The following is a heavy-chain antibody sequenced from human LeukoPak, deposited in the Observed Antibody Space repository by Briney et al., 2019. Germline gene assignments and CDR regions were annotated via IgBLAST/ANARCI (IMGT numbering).Heavy chain of an antibody. CDR1: GCAFTVHG. CDR2: ISPYNGQT. J-gene: IGHJ3*02. D-gene: IGHD1-1*01. CDR3: ARDHTGETFLDAFDI. Sequence: GASVKVSCKSSGCAFTVHGISWVRQAPGQGLEWMGWISPYNGQTKFAQKFQGRVTLTIDTYRSIVYMEVKSLRSDDTAVYYCARDHTGETFLDAFDIWGQGTMVTVAS. V-gene: IGHV1-18*01.